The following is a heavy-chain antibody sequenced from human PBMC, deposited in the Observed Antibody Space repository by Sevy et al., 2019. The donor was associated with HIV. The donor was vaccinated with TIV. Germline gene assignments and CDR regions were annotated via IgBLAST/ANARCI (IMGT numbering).Heavy chain of an antibody. V-gene: IGHV3-53*01. Sequence: GGSLRLSCAASGFSVSSNYMSWVRQAPGKGLEWVSVIYTGGSAYSADSVKGRFTISRDNSKNTLYLQMDSLRAEDTAVYYCARRGGGSSPTRFEYWGQGTLVTVSS. CDR2: IYTGGSA. CDR1: GFSVSSNY. CDR3: ARRGGGSSPTRFEY. J-gene: IGHJ4*02. D-gene: IGHD3-16*01.